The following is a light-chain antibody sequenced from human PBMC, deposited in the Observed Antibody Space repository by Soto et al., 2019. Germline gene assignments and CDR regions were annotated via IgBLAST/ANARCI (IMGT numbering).Light chain of an antibody. J-gene: IGKJ5*01. Sequence: EIVLTQSPGTLSLSPGERATLSCRASQSVSSSYLAWYQQKPGQAPRLLIYGASSRATGIPDRFSGSGSGTDFTLTISRLEPEDFAVYYCQQYGSSPSTFGQGTRLEL. CDR3: QQYGSSPST. CDR1: QSVSSSY. V-gene: IGKV3-20*01. CDR2: GAS.